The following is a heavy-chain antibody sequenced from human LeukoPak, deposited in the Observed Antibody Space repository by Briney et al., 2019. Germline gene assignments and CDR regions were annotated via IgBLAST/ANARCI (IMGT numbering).Heavy chain of an antibody. Sequence: SETLSLTCAVYGGSFGGYYWSWIRQPPGKGLEWIGEINHSGSTNYNPSLKSRVTISVDTSKNQFSLKLSSVTAADTAVYYCARGPALQDIVVVVADSIDYWGQGTLVTVSS. CDR1: GGSFGGYY. CDR3: ARGPALQDIVVVVADSIDY. V-gene: IGHV4-34*01. J-gene: IGHJ4*02. CDR2: INHSGST. D-gene: IGHD2-15*01.